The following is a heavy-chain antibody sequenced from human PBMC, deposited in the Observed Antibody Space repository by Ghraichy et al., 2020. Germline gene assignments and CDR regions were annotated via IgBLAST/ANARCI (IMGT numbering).Heavy chain of an antibody. CDR2: INHSGST. J-gene: IGHJ4*02. D-gene: IGHD3-9*01. CDR3: GAGYYRRFDY. Sequence: SETLSLTCTVYGGSFSGYYWSWIRQPPGKGLEWIGEINHSGSTNYNPSLKSRVTISVDTSKNQFSLKLSSVTAADTAVYYCGAGYYRRFDYWGQGTLVTVSS. CDR1: GGSFSGYY. V-gene: IGHV4-34*01.